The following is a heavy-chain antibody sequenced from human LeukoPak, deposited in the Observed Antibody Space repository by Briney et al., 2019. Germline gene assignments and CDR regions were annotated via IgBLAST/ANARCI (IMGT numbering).Heavy chain of an antibody. D-gene: IGHD3-10*01. CDR1: GFTFSSYA. CDR2: ISGSGGST. Sequence: PGGSLRLSCAASGFTFSSYAMSWVRQAPGKGLEWVSAISGSGGSTYYADSVKGRFTISRDNSKNTLYLQMNSLRAEDTAVYYCAKDDSTTYYGSGSPTIPDYWGQGTLVTVSS. J-gene: IGHJ4*02. CDR3: AKDDSTTYYGSGSPTIPDY. V-gene: IGHV3-23*01.